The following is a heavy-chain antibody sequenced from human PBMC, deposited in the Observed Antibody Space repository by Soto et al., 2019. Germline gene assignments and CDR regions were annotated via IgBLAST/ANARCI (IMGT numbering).Heavy chain of an antibody. CDR2: ISSSGSTI. CDR1: GFTFSAYS. D-gene: IGHD1-20*01. Sequence: EVQLVESGGGLVRPGGSLRLSCAASGFTFSAYSMNWVRQAPEKGLEWVSSISSSGSTIYYADSVKGRFTISRDNAKNSLFLQINILGVDDTAVYYCALHRPSVITGASYLLGHGTLVTVSS. CDR3: ALHRPSVITGASYL. J-gene: IGHJ5*02. V-gene: IGHV3-21*02.